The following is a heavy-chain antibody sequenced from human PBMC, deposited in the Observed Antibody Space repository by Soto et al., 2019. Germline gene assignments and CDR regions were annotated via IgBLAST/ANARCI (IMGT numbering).Heavy chain of an antibody. D-gene: IGHD1-1*01. V-gene: IGHV2-5*02. CDR3: AHRADMNGNWNGGYFDY. Sequence: QITLKESGPTRVKPTQTLTLTCTFSGFSLSARPVGVGWIRQPPGQALERLALIYWDDDKRYSPSLQNRLSITKDTSKNQVVLTMTNMDPADTAIYYWAHRADMNGNWNGGYFDYWARERWSPSPQ. CDR1: GFSLSARPVG. J-gene: IGHJ4*02. CDR2: IYWDDDK.